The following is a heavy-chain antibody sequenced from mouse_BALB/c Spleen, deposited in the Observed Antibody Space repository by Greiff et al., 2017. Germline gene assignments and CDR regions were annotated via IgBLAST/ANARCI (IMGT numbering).Heavy chain of an antibody. D-gene: IGHD2-10*02. V-gene: IGHV5-4*02. CDR3: ARDGYGNYPY. Sequence: EVHLVESGGGLVKPGGSLKLSCAASGFTFSDYYMYWVRQTPEKRLEWVATISDGGSYTYYPDSVKGRFTISRDNAKNNLYLQMSSLKSEDTAMYYCARDGYGNYPYWGQGTLVTVSA. J-gene: IGHJ3*01. CDR1: GFTFSDYY. CDR2: ISDGGSYT.